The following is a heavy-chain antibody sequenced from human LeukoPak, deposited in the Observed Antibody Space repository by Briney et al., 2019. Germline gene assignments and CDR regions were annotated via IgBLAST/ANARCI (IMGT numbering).Heavy chain of an antibody. CDR1: GGSISSSSYY. D-gene: IGHD6-6*01. V-gene: IGHV4-39*01. CDR2: IYYSGST. CDR3: ARASIPVEAARPRYYFDY. Sequence: SETLSLTCTVSGGSISSSSYYWGWIRQPPGKGLEWIGSIYYSGSTYYNPSLKSRVTISVDTSKNQFSLKLSSVTAADTAVYYCARASIPVEAARPRYYFDYWGQGTLVTVSS. J-gene: IGHJ4*02.